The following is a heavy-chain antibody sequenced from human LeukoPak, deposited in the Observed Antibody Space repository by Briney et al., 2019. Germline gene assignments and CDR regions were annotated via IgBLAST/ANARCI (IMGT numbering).Heavy chain of an antibody. CDR1: GFTFSSYA. CDR2: IKRENYGGPT. CDR3: TTEFISVTTGWSFDL. V-gene: IGHV3-15*06. J-gene: IGHJ2*01. Sequence: GGSLRLSCAASGFTFSSYAMGWAPEAPGKGLAGVGLIKRENYGGPTHYAAPVKGRFTISRDDSKNTLYLQINSLKTEHTAVYFCTTEFISVTTGWSFDLWGRGTLVTVSS. D-gene: IGHD4-17*01.